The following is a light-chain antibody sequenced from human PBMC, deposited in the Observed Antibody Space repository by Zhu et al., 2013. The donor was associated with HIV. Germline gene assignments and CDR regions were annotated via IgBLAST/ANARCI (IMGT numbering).Light chain of an antibody. Sequence: EIQMTQTPSTLPASVGDRVTITCRASQGINTHLAWYQQRPGRPPKLLMYGVSTLHTGVPLRFVGSGSGTEFALTIYGLQAEDSATYYCQQTKSYPFSFGPGTKV. CDR1: QGINTH. CDR3: QQTKSYPFS. CDR2: GVS. J-gene: IGKJ3*01. V-gene: IGKV1-9*01.